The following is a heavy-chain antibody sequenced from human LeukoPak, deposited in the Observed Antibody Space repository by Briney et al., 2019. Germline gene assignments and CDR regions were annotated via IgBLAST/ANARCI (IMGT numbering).Heavy chain of an antibody. D-gene: IGHD2-15*01. J-gene: IGHJ5*02. Sequence: NASETLSLTCTVSGGSISSYYWSWIRQPVGKGLEWIGRIYTSGSTNYNPSLKSRVTMSVDTSKNQFSLKLSSVTAADTAVYYCARGHLQYCSGGSCYSNWFDPWGQGTLVTVSS. CDR3: ARGHLQYCSGGSCYSNWFDP. CDR1: GGSISSYY. V-gene: IGHV4-4*07. CDR2: IYTSGST.